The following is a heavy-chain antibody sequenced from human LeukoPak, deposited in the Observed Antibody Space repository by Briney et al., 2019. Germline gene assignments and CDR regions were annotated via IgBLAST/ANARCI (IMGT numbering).Heavy chain of an antibody. J-gene: IGHJ4*02. D-gene: IGHD6-19*01. Sequence: SETLSLTCTVSGYSISSGYYWGWIRQPPGKGLEWIGAYHVGTTDYNPSLKSRVTISVDTSKNQFSLKLSSVTAADTAVYYCARVRVAVAGTVDYFDYWGQGTLVTVSS. CDR3: ARVRVAVAGTVDYFDY. CDR1: GYSISSGYY. V-gene: IGHV4-38-2*02. CDR2: AYHVGTT.